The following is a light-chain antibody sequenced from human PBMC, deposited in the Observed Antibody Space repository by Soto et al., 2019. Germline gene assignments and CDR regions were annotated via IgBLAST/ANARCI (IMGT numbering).Light chain of an antibody. CDR3: AAWDDSLNGVV. CDR2: SNN. J-gene: IGLJ2*01. V-gene: IGLV1-44*01. CDR1: NSNIGSNY. Sequence: QSVLTQPPSASGTPGQRVTISCSGINSNIGSNYVHWYQQFPGTAPKLLIYSNNQRPSGVPDRFSGSKSGTSASLAISGLQSEDEADYYCAAWDDSLNGVVFGGGTKVTVL.